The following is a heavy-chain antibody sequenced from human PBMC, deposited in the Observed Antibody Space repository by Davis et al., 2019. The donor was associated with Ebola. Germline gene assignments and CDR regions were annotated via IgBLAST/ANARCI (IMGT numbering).Heavy chain of an antibody. V-gene: IGHV3-48*03. CDR3: ARGLRFLEWLSERTNGNYYYYYGMDV. CDR1: GFTFSSYE. Sequence: GGSLRLSCAASGFTFSSYEMNWVRQAPGKGLEWVSYISSSGSTIYYADSVKGRFTISRDNAKNSLYLQMNSLRAEDTAVYYCARGLRFLEWLSERTNGNYYYYYGMDVWGQGTTVTVSS. CDR2: ISSSGSTI. D-gene: IGHD3-3*01. J-gene: IGHJ6*02.